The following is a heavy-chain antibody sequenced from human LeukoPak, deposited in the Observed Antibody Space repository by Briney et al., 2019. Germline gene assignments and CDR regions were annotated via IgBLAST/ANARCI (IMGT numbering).Heavy chain of an antibody. CDR2: IIPIFGTA. CDR1: GGTFSSYA. Sequence: ASVKVSCKASGGTFSSYAISWVRQAPGQGLEWMGGIIPIFGTANYAQKFQGRVTITADESTSTAYMELSSLRSEDTAVYYCASCYGGNLHYYYMDVWGKGTTVTISS. J-gene: IGHJ6*03. CDR3: ASCYGGNLHYYYMDV. D-gene: IGHD4-23*01. V-gene: IGHV1-69*13.